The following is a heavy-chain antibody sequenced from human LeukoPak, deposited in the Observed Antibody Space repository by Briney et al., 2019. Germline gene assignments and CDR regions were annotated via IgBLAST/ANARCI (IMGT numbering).Heavy chain of an antibody. D-gene: IGHD5-24*01. V-gene: IGHV3-30*02. Sequence: GGSLRLSCAASGFTFSSYGMHWVRQAPGKGLEWVAFIRYDGSNKYYADSVKGRFTISRDNSKNTLYLQMNSLRAEDTAVYYCASNSRDGYNYYYYYYMDVWGKGTTVTVSS. J-gene: IGHJ6*03. CDR3: ASNSRDGYNYYYYYYMDV. CDR1: GFTFSSYG. CDR2: IRYDGSNK.